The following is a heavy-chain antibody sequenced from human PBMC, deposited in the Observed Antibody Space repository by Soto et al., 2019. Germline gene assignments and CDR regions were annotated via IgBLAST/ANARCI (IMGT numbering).Heavy chain of an antibody. V-gene: IGHV3-11*01. Sequence: PWWSLRPSCSASVFTFSYYYMSWSRQAPGKGLEWVSYISSSGSTIYYADSVKGRFTISRDNAKNSLYLQMNSLRAEDTAVYYCARVDYGSGSPVDVWGQGTTVTV. CDR3: ARVDYGSGSPVDV. J-gene: IGHJ6*02. D-gene: IGHD3-10*01. CDR1: VFTFSYYY. CDR2: ISSSGSTI.